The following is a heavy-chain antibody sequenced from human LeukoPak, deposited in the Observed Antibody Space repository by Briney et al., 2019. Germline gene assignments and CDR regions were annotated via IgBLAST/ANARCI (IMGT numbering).Heavy chain of an antibody. J-gene: IGHJ5*02. CDR3: ARDNSEGQWLVGNWFDP. D-gene: IGHD6-19*01. Sequence: GGSLRLSCAASGFIFSRYSMNWVRQAPGKGLEWVSCISSSSSYIDYADSMKGRFTISRDKARKTLYMQMKSLRAEDTAEYYCARDNSEGQWLVGNWFDPWGQGTLVTVSS. CDR2: ISSSSSYI. V-gene: IGHV3-21*01. CDR1: GFIFSRYS.